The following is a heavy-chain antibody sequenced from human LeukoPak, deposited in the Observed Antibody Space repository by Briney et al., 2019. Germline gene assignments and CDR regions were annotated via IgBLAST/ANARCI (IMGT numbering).Heavy chain of an antibody. CDR3: ARLPRLMQETYCGGDCYEYAFDI. D-gene: IGHD2-21*02. CDR1: GGSISSGRFP. CDR2: IYHNGAT. V-gene: IGHV4-30-2*06. J-gene: IGHJ3*02. Sequence: ASQTLSLTCAVSGGSISSGRFPWSWIRQSPAKGLEWIVYIYHNGATYYNPSLDSRVTLSIDRSNSHFSLHLNSVTAADTAVYYCARLPRLMQETYCGGDCYEYAFDIWGQGTMVTVSS.